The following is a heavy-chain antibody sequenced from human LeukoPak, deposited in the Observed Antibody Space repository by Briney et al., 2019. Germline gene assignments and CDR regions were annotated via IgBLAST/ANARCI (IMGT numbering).Heavy chain of an antibody. D-gene: IGHD1-26*01. CDR3: PRVGVGAYLDAFDF. V-gene: IGHV1-18*01. J-gene: IGHJ3*01. CDR1: GYSFINHG. Sequence: ASVKVSCKASGYSFINHGISWVRQAPGQGLEWLGWISVYNSNPKYEQRLLGRVTMTTDTSTPTAYMELRSLRSDDTAVYYCPRVGVGAYLDAFDFWGKGTMVTVSS. CDR2: ISVYNSNP.